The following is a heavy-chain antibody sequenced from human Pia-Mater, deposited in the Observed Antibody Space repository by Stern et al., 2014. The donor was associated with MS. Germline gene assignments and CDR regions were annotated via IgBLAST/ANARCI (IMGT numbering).Heavy chain of an antibody. D-gene: IGHD1-26*01. CDR2: ITYDRVNK. CDR3: TKAGYSGSYSDN. CDR1: GFTFSDYG. Sequence: QVQLVESGGGVVQPGRSLRLSCAASGFTFSDYGMHWVRQAPGKGLEWVAVITYDRVNKYYAASVKGRFTISRDNSKNTLYLQMNSLRPDDTAVYYCTKAGYSGSYSDNWVQGTLVTVSS. J-gene: IGHJ4*02. V-gene: IGHV3-30*18.